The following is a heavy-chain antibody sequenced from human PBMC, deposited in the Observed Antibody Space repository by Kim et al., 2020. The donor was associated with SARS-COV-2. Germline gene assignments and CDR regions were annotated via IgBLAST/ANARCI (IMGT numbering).Heavy chain of an antibody. CDR1: GFTLGSYW. D-gene: IGHD2-21*02. CDR3: ARDGEYCGGDCYSYWYFDL. Sequence: GGSLRLSCAASGFTLGSYWMTWVRQAPGKGLKWVASMKQDGSEIYYVDSVKGRFTISRDNAKDSLFLQMNSLRVEDTAVYYCARDGEYCGGDCYSYWYFDLWGRGTLVTVSS. V-gene: IGHV3-7*01. J-gene: IGHJ2*01. CDR2: MKQDGSEI.